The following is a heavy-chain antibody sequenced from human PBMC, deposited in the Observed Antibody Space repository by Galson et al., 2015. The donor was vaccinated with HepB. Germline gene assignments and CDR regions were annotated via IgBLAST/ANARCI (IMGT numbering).Heavy chain of an antibody. CDR1: GFTFSSYG. J-gene: IGHJ3*02. CDR2: ISSSSSTI. V-gene: IGHV3-48*02. D-gene: IGHD3-3*01. Sequence: SLRLSCAASGFTFSSYGMHWVRQAPGKGLEWVSYISSSSSTIYYADSVKGRFTISRDNAKNSLYLQMNSLRDEDTAVYYCARGEMYYDFWSGYYSRHDAFDIWGQGTMVPVSS. CDR3: ARGEMYYDFWSGYYSRHDAFDI.